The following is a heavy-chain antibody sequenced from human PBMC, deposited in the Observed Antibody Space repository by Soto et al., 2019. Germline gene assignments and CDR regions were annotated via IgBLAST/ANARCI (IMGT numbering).Heavy chain of an antibody. CDR3: ASLYCTTGVCHFDY. D-gene: IGHD2-8*01. V-gene: IGHV4-34*01. Sequence: SETLSLTCAVYGGSFSGYYWSWIRQPPGKGLEWIGEINHSGSTNYNPSLKSRVTISVDTSKNQFSLKLSSVTAADTAVYYCASLYCTTGVCHFDYWGQGTLVTVSS. CDR2: INHSGST. CDR1: GGSFSGYY. J-gene: IGHJ4*02.